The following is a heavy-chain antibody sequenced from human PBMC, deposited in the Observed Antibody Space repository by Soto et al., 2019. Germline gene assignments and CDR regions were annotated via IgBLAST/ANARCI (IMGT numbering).Heavy chain of an antibody. CDR3: ARSSVNCSGGSCRPYDAFDI. Sequence: GASVKVSCKASGYTFTSYYMHWVRQAPGQGLEWMGIINPSGGSTSYAQKFQGRATMTRDTSTSTVYMGLSSLRSEDTAVYYCARSSVNCSGGSCRPYDAFDIWGQGTMVTVSS. V-gene: IGHV1-46*01. D-gene: IGHD2-15*01. CDR1: GYTFTSYY. J-gene: IGHJ3*02. CDR2: INPSGGST.